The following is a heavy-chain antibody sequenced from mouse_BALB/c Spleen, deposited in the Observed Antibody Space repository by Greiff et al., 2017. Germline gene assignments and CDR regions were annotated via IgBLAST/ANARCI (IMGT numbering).Heavy chain of an antibody. D-gene: IGHD2-14*01. V-gene: IGHV1-82*01. CDR1: GYAFSSSW. CDR2: IYPGDGDT. CDR3: AREGEVPFAY. J-gene: IGHJ3*01. Sequence: QVQLKESGPELVKPGASVKISCKASGYAFSSSWMNWVKQRPGQGLEWIGRIYPGDGDTNYNGKFKGKATLTADKSSSTAYMQLSSLTSVDSAVYFCAREGEVPFAYWGQGTLVTVSA.